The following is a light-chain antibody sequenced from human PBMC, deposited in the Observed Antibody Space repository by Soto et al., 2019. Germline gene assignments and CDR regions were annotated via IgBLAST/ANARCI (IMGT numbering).Light chain of an antibody. J-gene: IGKJ5*01. CDR1: QGISSY. CDR3: QQRSNWPPSIT. V-gene: IGKV1-9*01. CDR2: AAS. Sequence: DIQLTQSPSFLSASVGDRVTITCRASQGISSYLAWYQQKPGKAPKLLIYAASTLPSGVPSRFSGSGSGTDFTLTISSLQPEDFAVYYCQQRSNWPPSITFGQGTRLEIK.